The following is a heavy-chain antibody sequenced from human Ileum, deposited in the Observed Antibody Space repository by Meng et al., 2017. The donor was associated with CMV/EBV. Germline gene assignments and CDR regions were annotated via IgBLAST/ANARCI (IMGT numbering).Heavy chain of an antibody. V-gene: IGHV3-30*02. D-gene: IGHD3-10*01. J-gene: IGHJ4*02. CDR2: IDINGENR. CDR3: VGHQGGPREGVRFV. CDR1: EFIFNNYG. Sequence: GESLKISCAASEFIFNNYGIQWLRQAPGKGLEWLSFIDINGENRYNVDIVKGRFIVSKDKSKNTVFLQMNSLRVEDTAVYYCVGHQGGPREGVRFVWGQGTVVTVSS.